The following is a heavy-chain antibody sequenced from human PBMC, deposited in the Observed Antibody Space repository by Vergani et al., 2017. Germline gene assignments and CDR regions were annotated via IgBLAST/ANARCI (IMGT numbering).Heavy chain of an antibody. V-gene: IGHV3-7*01. CDR2: IEQDGSKK. D-gene: IGHD4-17*01. CDR3: ARVGHGDYFPDY. J-gene: IGHJ4*02. CDR1: GFTFSSYW. Sequence: EVQLVESGGGLVQPGGSLRLSCAASGFTFSSYWMSWVRQAPGKGLEWVANIEQDGSKKSYVDSVKGRFTISRDNAKNSLYLQMNSLRVEDTAVYYCARVGHGDYFPDYWGQETLVTVSS.